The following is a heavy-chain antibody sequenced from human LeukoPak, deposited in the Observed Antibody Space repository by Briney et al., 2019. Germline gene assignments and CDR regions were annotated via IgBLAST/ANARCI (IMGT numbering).Heavy chain of an antibody. CDR3: ARDHCSSTSCHVADY. CDR1: GGSISSGDYY. Sequence: SETLSLTCTVSGGSISSGDYYWNWIRQPPGTGLEWIGYIYHSGSTSYNPSLKSRVTISVDTSKNQFSLKLSSVTAADTAVYYCARDHCSSTSCHVADYWGQGTLVTVSS. CDR2: IYHSGST. J-gene: IGHJ4*02. D-gene: IGHD2-2*01. V-gene: IGHV4-30-4*08.